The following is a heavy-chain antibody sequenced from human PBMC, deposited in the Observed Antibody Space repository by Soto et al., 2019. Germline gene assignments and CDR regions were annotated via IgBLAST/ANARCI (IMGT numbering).Heavy chain of an antibody. J-gene: IGHJ6*02. CDR2: INPNTSGT. CDR3: SRERYKVISDGMDV. D-gene: IGHD1-1*01. CDR1: GFSLTGYY. Sequence: QVQLVQSGAEVKKPGVSMKVSCKASGFSLTGYYFHWIRAAPGQGLEWLGWINPNTSGTTYAQKFQGRVTLTCDTSIIPAYMELTSLRPDAPAMYYCSRERYKVISDGMDVWGQGTSVTVSS. V-gene: IGHV1-2*02.